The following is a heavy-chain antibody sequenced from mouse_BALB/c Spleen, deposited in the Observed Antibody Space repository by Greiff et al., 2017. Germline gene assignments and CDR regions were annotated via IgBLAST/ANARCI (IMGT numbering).Heavy chain of an antibody. CDR2: IYPGDGDT. J-gene: IGHJ2*01. CDR3: ARTGVQYYFDY. Sequence: LQESGAELARPGASVKLSCKASGYTFTSYWMQWVKQRPGQGLEWIGAIYPGDGDTRYTQKFKGKATLTADKSSSTAYMQLSSLASEDSAVYYCARTGVQYYFDYWGQGTTLTVSS. D-gene: IGHD4-1*01. CDR1: GYTFTSYW. V-gene: IGHV1-87*01.